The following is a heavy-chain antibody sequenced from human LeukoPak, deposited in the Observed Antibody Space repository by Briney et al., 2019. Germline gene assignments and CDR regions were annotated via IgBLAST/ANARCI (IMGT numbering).Heavy chain of an antibody. CDR3: ARVSVHEASYCGGDCFSYYFDY. CDR2: IYYSGNT. Sequence: SETLSLTCTVSGGSISSGYYYWSWIRQPPGKGLEWIGYIYYSGNTYYNPSLKSQVTISVDTSKNQFSLKMSPVTAADTAVYYCARVSVHEASYCGGDCFSYYFDYWGQGTLVTVSS. CDR1: GGSISSGYYY. V-gene: IGHV4-30-4*01. D-gene: IGHD2-21*01. J-gene: IGHJ4*02.